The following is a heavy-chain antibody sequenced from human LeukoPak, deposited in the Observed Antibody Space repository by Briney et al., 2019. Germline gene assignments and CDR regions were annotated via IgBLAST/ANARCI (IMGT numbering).Heavy chain of an antibody. Sequence: PSETLSLTCTVSGGSISSYFWSWIRQPPGKGLEWIGYFYYSGSTNYNPSLKSRVTISVDTSKNQFSLKLSSVTAADKAVYYCASARLGSGLEGAFDIWGQGTMVTVSS. CDR1: GGSISSYF. V-gene: IGHV4-59*01. J-gene: IGHJ3*02. CDR2: FYYSGST. D-gene: IGHD6-25*01. CDR3: ASARLGSGLEGAFDI.